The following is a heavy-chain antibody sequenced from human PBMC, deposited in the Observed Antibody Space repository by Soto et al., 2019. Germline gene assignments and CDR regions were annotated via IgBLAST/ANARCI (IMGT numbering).Heavy chain of an antibody. CDR2: IYYSGST. J-gene: IGHJ2*01. D-gene: IGHD2-2*02. CDR3: ARHLTNFFQTGDSIRAERSVSAFLLNRASDL. Sequence: RQPPGKGLEWIGSIYYSGSTYYNPSLKSRVTISVDTSKNQFSLKLSSVTAADTAVYYCARHLTNFFQTGDSIRAERSVSAFLLNRASDL. V-gene: IGHV4-39*01.